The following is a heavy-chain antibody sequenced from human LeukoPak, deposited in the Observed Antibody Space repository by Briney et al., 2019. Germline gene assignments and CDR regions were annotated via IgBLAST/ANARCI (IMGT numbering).Heavy chain of an antibody. D-gene: IGHD6-25*01. CDR3: ARVLTARSGGYDAFDI. V-gene: IGHV3-20*04. Sequence: GGSLRLSCAASGFTFDDYGMSWVRQAPGKGLEWVSGINWNGGRTGYADSVKGRFTISRDNAKNSVYLQMNSLRAGDTAVYYCARVLTARSGGYDAFDIWGQGTMVTVSS. CDR2: INWNGGRT. CDR1: GFTFDDYG. J-gene: IGHJ3*02.